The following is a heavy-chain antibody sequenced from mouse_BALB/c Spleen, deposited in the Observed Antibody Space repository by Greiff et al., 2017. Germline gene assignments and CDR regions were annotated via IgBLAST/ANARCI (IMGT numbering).Heavy chain of an antibody. CDR1: GYSFTSYW. Sequence: QVQLQQSGPQLVRPGASVKISCKASGYSFTSYWMHWVKQRPGQGLEWIGMIDPSDSETRLNQKFKDKATLTVDKSSSTAYMQLSSPSSEDSAVYYCARRGYDGEGYFDVWGAETTVTVSA. CDR2: IDPSDSET. D-gene: IGHD2-3*01. CDR3: ARRGYDGEGYFDV. V-gene: IGHV1S126*01. J-gene: IGHJ1*01.